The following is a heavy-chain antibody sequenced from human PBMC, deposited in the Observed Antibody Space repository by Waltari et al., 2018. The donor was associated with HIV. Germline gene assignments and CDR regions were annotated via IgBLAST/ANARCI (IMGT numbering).Heavy chain of an antibody. CDR1: GGSICIGRYY. D-gene: IGHD5-18*01. Sequence: QLQLQESGPGLVKPSQTLSLTCTVSGGSICIGRYYWCSIRQPAGMGLEWIVRIYTSGSTNDNPSLTSRVTISVDTSKNQFSLKLSSVTAADTAVYYCARRGIQLWFYAFDIWGQGTMVTVSS. CDR2: IYTSGST. J-gene: IGHJ3*02. V-gene: IGHV4-61*02. CDR3: ARRGIQLWFYAFDI.